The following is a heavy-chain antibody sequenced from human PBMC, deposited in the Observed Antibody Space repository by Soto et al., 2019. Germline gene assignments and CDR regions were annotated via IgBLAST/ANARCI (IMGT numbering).Heavy chain of an antibody. CDR3: AREGLTGTIGLYYYYGMDV. CDR2: IYYSGST. V-gene: IGHV4-59*01. D-gene: IGHD1-7*01. Sequence: QVQLQESGPGLVKPSETLSLTCTVSGGSISSYYWSWIRQPPGKGLEWIGYIYYSGSTNYNPSLQSRVTISVYTSKNQFSLTLSSVTAADTAVYYCAREGLTGTIGLYYYYGMDVWGQGTTVTVSS. CDR1: GGSISSYY. J-gene: IGHJ6*02.